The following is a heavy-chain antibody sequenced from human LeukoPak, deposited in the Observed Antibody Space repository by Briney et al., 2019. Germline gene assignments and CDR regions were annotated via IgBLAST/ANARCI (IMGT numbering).Heavy chain of an antibody. CDR1: GFTFDDYA. CDR2: INWSSGTI. D-gene: IGHD1/OR15-1a*01. J-gene: IGHJ4*02. CDR3: AKGRTPGRNKPLDF. Sequence: GGSLRLSCAASGFTFDDYAMHWVRQAPGKGLEWVAAINWSSGTIAYAGSVRGRFTVSRDNAKNSLYLQTDSLRPEDTALYYCAKGRTPGRNKPLDFWGQGTLVTVSS. V-gene: IGHV3-9*01.